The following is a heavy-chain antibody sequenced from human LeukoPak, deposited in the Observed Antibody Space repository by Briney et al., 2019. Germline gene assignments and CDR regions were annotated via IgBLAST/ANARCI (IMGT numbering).Heavy chain of an antibody. V-gene: IGHV4-39*01. D-gene: IGHD3-3*01. J-gene: IGHJ5*02. CDR1: GGSISSSSYY. CDR2: IYYSGST. CDR3: ARHGVYTIPFDP. Sequence: KPSETLSLTCTVSGGSISSSSYYWGWIRQPPGKGLEWIGSIYYSGSTYYNPSLKSRVTISVDTSKNQFSLKLSSVTAADTAVYYCARHGVYTIPFDPWGQGTLVTVSS.